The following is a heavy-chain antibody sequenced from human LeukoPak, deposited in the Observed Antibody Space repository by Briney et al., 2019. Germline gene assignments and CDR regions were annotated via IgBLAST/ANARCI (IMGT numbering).Heavy chain of an antibody. V-gene: IGHV3-23*01. D-gene: IGHD5-18*01. CDR1: GFTFSNYA. J-gene: IGHJ4*02. CDR3: AKDLQLWLSDY. CDR2: ISGSGGST. Sequence: GGSLRLSCAASGFTFSNYAMSWVRQAPGKGLEWVSTISGSGGSTYYADSVKGRFTISRDNSKNTLYLQMNSLRAEDTAVYYCAKDLQLWLSDYWGQGTLVTVSS.